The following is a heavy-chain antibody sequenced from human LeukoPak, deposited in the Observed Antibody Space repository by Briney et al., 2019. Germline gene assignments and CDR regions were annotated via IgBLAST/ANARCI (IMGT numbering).Heavy chain of an antibody. Sequence: GGSLRLSCAASGFTFSSYGMSWVRQAPGKGLEWVSAISGSGGSTYCADSVKCRFTISRDNSKTTLYLQMNSLRAEDTAVYYCAKGPRGVRGVYYFDYWGQGTLVTVSS. CDR3: AKGPRGVRGVYYFDY. CDR2: ISGSGGST. V-gene: IGHV3-23*01. CDR1: GFTFSSYG. J-gene: IGHJ4*02. D-gene: IGHD3-10*01.